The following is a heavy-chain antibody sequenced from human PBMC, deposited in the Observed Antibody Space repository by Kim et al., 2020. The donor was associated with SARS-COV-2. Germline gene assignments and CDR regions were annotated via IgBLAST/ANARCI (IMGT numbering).Heavy chain of an antibody. CDR3: ARGSIAAAQTANYYYYGMDV. J-gene: IGHJ6*02. CDR2: INHSGST. CDR1: GGSFSGYY. D-gene: IGHD6-13*01. V-gene: IGHV4-34*01. Sequence: SETLSLTCAVYGGSFSGYYWSWIRQPPGKGLEWIGEINHSGSTNYNPSLKSRVTISVDTSKNQFSLKLSSVTAADTAVYYCARGSIAAAQTANYYYYGMDVWGQGTTVTVSS.